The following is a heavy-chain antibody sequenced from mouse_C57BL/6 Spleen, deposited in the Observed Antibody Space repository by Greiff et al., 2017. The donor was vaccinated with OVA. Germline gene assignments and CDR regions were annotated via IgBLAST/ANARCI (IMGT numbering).Heavy chain of an antibody. CDR1: GYSITSGYY. V-gene: IGHV3-6*01. J-gene: IGHJ1*03. Sequence: EVQRVESGPGLVKPSQSLSLTCSVTGYSITSGYYWNWIRQLPGNKLEWMGYISYDGSNNYNPSLKNRISITPDTSKDHLFLKLNSVTTGDTATYYCAREGYYYGSSYGWYFDVWGTGTTVTVSS. CDR3: AREGYYYGSSYGWYFDV. CDR2: ISYDGSN. D-gene: IGHD1-1*01.